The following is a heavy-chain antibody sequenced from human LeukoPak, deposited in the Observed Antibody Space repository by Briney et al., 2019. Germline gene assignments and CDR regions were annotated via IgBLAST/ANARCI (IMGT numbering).Heavy chain of an antibody. CDR3: ARVVGYYYGMDV. D-gene: IGHD1-26*01. Sequence: ASVKVSCKASGYTFTGYYMHWVRQAPGQGLEWMGWIDPNSGGTNYAQEFQGRVTMTRDTSISTAYMELSRLRSDDTAVYYCARVVGYYYGMDVWGQGTTVTVSS. V-gene: IGHV1-2*02. J-gene: IGHJ6*02. CDR2: IDPNSGGT. CDR1: GYTFTGYY.